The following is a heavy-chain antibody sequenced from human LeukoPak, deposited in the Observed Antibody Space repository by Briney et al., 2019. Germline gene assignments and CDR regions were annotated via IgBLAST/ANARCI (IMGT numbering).Heavy chain of an antibody. CDR3: ARDPNYADLDY. D-gene: IGHD1-7*01. Sequence: ASVKVSCKASGYTFVNYYIHWVRHAPGQGLEWMGIINPSGGSTSYAQKFQGRVTVTRDTSTSTVYMELSSLRSEDTAVYYCARDPNYADLDYWGQGTLVTVSS. CDR2: INPSGGST. V-gene: IGHV1-46*01. CDR1: GYTFVNYY. J-gene: IGHJ4*02.